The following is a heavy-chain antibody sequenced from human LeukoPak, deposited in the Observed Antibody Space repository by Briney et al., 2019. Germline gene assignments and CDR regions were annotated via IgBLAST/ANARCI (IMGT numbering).Heavy chain of an antibody. V-gene: IGHV4-4*07. CDR1: GGSISSYY. D-gene: IGHD3-10*01. CDR2: IYTSGST. CDR3: ARDSTPRLWFGELLASPPNWFDP. J-gene: IGHJ5*02. Sequence: PSETLFLTCTVSGGSISSYYWSWIRQPAGKGLEWIGRIYTSGSTNYNPSLKSRVTMSVDTSKNQFSLKLSSVTAADTAVYYCARDSTPRLWFGELLASPPNWFDPWGQGTLVTVSS.